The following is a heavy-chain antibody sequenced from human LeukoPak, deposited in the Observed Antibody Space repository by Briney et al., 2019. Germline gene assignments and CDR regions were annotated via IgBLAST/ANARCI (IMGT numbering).Heavy chain of an antibody. Sequence: SQTLSLTCTVSGASFSSGDQYWNWIRQSPGKGPEWIGSIHPSGMSYNNPSLESRVTISIDTSKNQFSLNLNSVTAADTAVYFCSRGLDSRKLGYWGQGTLVTVSS. V-gene: IGHV4-31*03. J-gene: IGHJ4*02. CDR1: GASFSSGDQY. CDR2: IHPSGMS. D-gene: IGHD3-22*01. CDR3: SRGLDSRKLGY.